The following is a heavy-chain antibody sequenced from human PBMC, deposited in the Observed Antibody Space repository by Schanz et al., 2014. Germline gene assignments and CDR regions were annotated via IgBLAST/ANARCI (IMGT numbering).Heavy chain of an antibody. CDR3: ARSAGRDFWSGYYTRFDY. CDR2: ISYDGSNK. CDR1: GFTLSSYA. J-gene: IGHJ4*02. Sequence: QVQLVESGGGVVQPGRSLRLSCAAYGFTLSSYAMHWVRQAPGKGLEWVAVISYDGSNKYYADSVKGRFTISRDNSKNTLYLHMNTLRSDDTAVYYCARSAGRDFWSGYYTRFDYWGQGTLVTVSS. D-gene: IGHD3-3*01. V-gene: IGHV3-30-3*01.